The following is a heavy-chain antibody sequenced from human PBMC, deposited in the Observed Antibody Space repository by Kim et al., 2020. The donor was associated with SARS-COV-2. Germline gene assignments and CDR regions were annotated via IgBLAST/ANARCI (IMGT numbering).Heavy chain of an antibody. V-gene: IGHV5-10-1*01. J-gene: IGHJ6*02. CDR2: IDPSDSYT. Sequence: GESLKISCKGSGYSFTSYWISWVRQMPGKGLEWMGRIDPSDSYTNYSPSFQGHVTISADKSISTAYLQWSSLKASDTAMYYCARHPSSTSWSYYYYGMDVWGQGTTVTVSS. CDR3: ARHPSSTSWSYYYYGMDV. CDR1: GYSFTSYW. D-gene: IGHD2-2*01.